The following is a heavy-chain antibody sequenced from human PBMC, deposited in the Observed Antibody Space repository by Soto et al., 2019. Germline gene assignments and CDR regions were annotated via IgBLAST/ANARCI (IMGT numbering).Heavy chain of an antibody. J-gene: IGHJ5*02. D-gene: IGHD3-16*01. CDR1: GGSISSSSYY. CDR2: IYYSGST. CDR3: AASRPWGELRAGWFDP. Sequence: QLQLQESGPGLVKPSETLSLTCTVSGGSISSSSYYWDWIRQPPGKGLEWIGSIYYSGSTSYNPSLKSRITISVDTSMNQFSLKRSSVTAADTAVYFCAASRPWGELRAGWFDPWGQGTLVTVSS. V-gene: IGHV4-39*01.